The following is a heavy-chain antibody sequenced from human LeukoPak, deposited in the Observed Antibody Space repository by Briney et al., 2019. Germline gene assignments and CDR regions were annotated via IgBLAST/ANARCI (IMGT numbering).Heavy chain of an antibody. Sequence: SETLSLTCAVYGGSFSGYYWSWIRQPPGKGLEWIGEINHSGSTNYNPALKSRVTISVDTSKNQFSLKLSSVTAADTAVYYCARSEYYDFWSGFNWFDPWGQGTLVTVSS. V-gene: IGHV4-34*01. J-gene: IGHJ5*02. CDR3: ARSEYYDFWSGFNWFDP. CDR2: INHSGST. D-gene: IGHD3-3*01. CDR1: GGSFSGYY.